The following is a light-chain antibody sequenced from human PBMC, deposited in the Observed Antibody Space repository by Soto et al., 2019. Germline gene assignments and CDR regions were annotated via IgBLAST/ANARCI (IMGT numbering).Light chain of an antibody. CDR2: GAS. CDR3: QQYGNSPQT. Sequence: EIVLTQSPGTLSLSPGERATLSCRASQSVGSSYLAWYHQKPGQAPRLLIYGASNRATGIPDRLSGSGSGTDFTLTISRLEPEDFAVYYCQQYGNSPQTFGQGTKVEIK. J-gene: IGKJ1*01. CDR1: QSVGSSY. V-gene: IGKV3-20*01.